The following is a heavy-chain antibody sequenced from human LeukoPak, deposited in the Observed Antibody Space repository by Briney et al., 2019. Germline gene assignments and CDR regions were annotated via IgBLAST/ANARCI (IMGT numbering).Heavy chain of an antibody. V-gene: IGHV4-31*03. CDR1: GGSISSGGYY. Sequence: SETLSLTCTVSGGSISSGGYYWSWIRQHPGKGLEWIGYIYYSGSTYYNPSLKSRVTISVDTSKNQFSLKLSSVTAADTAVYYCARGSTHHDYVWGIDYWGQGTLVTVSS. D-gene: IGHD3-16*01. J-gene: IGHJ4*02. CDR2: IYYSGST. CDR3: ARGSTHHDYVWGIDY.